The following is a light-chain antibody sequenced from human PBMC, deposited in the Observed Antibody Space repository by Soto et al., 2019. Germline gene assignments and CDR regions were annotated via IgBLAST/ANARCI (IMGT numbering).Light chain of an antibody. J-gene: IGLJ2*01. CDR1: SSDVGGYNY. CDR3: SSYTSSSPLV. V-gene: IGLV2-14*01. Sequence: QSVLTQPASVSGSPGQSITISCTGTSSDVGGYNYVSWYQQHPGKAPKLMIYEVSNRPSGVSNRFSGSKSGNTASLTISGLQAEVEADYYCSSYTSSSPLVFGGGTKLTVL. CDR2: EVS.